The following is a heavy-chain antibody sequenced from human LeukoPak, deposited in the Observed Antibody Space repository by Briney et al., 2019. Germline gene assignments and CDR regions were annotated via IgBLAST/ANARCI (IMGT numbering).Heavy chain of an antibody. CDR3: ARGGYYYLDQ. Sequence: SETLSLTCTVSDGSISPYYWSWIRQPPGKGLEWIGYIFYSGATKYNPSLQSRVTISLDTSEKQFSLKLSSVTAADTAVYYCARGGYYYLDQWGQGTLVTVSS. CDR2: IFYSGAT. D-gene: IGHD2-21*01. V-gene: IGHV4-59*01. J-gene: IGHJ4*02. CDR1: DGSISPYY.